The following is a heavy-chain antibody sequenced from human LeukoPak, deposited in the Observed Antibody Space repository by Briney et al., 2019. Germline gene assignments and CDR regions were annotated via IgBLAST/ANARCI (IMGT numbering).Heavy chain of an antibody. CDR1: GGSISSSSYY. CDR3: ARGRTTTLIAVVTSSYYYYMDV. J-gene: IGHJ6*03. Sequence: SETLSLTCTVSGGSISSSSYYWGWIRQPPGKGLEWIGSIYYSGSTYYNPSLKSRGTISVDTSKNQFSLKLSSVTAADTAVYYCARGRTTTLIAVVTSSYYYYMDVWGKGTTVTVSS. V-gene: IGHV4-39*07. D-gene: IGHD3-22*01. CDR2: IYYSGST.